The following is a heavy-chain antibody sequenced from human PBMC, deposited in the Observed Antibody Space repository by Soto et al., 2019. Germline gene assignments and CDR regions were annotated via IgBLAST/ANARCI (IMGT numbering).Heavy chain of an antibody. CDR1: GFTVSSNY. V-gene: IGHV3-66*04. CDR2: IYSGGST. J-gene: IGHJ3*02. D-gene: IGHD3-3*01. Sequence: EVQRVESGGGLVPPGGSLSLSCAASGFTVSSNYMSWVRQAPGKGLEWVSVIYSGGSTYYADSVKGRFTISRDKYKNTLYIQMNSLRADDTAVYYCARQMYYDFSSCYSQHDAYHIWCQGTIVTVS. CDR3: ARQMYYDFSSCYSQHDAYHI.